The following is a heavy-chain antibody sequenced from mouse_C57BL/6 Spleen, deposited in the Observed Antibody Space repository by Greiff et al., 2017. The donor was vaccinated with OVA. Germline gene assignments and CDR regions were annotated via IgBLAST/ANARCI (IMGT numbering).Heavy chain of an antibody. V-gene: IGHV7-3*01. J-gene: IGHJ3*01. Sequence: EVKLMESGGGLVQPGGSLSLSCAASGFTFTDYYMSWVRQPPGKALEWLGFIRNKANGYTTEYSASVKGRFTISRDNSQSILYLQMNALRAEDSATYYCARFDYDYAWFAYWGQGTLVTVSA. CDR1: GFTFTDYY. CDR3: ARFDYDYAWFAY. CDR2: IRNKANGYTT. D-gene: IGHD2-4*01.